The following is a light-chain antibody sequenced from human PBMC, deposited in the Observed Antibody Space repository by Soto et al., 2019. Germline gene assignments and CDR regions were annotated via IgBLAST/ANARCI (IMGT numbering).Light chain of an antibody. V-gene: IGLV2-8*01. CDR1: SSDVGNYNF. CDR3: SSFAGSNTVV. CDR2: EVT. Sequence: QSALTQPPSASGSPGQSVTISCTGTSSDVGNYNFVSWYQQHPGEALKLMIYEVTKRPSGVPDRFSGSKSGNTASLTVSGLQTEDEADYYCSSFAGSNTVVFGGGTKLTVL. J-gene: IGLJ2*01.